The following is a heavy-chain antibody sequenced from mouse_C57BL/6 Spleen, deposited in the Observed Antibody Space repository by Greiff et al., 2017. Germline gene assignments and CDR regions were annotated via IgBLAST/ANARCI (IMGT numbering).Heavy chain of an antibody. CDR1: GFSLTSYG. J-gene: IGHJ3*01. CDR2: IWGVGGT. V-gene: IGHV2-6*01. CDR3: ASHYYGSSYGFAY. D-gene: IGHD1-1*01. Sequence: VQLVESGPGLVAPSQSLSITCTVSGFSLTSYGVDWVRQSPGKGLEWLGVIWGVGGTNYNSALKSRLGISKDNSKSQVFLKMNSLQTDDTAMYYCASHYYGSSYGFAYWGQGTLVTVSA.